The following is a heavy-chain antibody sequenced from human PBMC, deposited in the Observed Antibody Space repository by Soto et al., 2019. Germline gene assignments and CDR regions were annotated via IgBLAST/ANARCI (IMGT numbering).Heavy chain of an antibody. CDR1: GGSIKVGGYF. J-gene: IGHJ5*02. V-gene: IGHV4-39*01. CDR2: IYYSGTT. D-gene: IGHD1-20*01. Sequence: SETRSLTFTVSGGSIKVGGYFWRRIHQPPGKGLEWVATIYYSGTTYYNPSLKSRLTISLDTSRNQFSLDLTSVTAADTAVYYCSSLPYNHHTTWAQGSLVSGSS. CDR3: SSLPYNHHTT.